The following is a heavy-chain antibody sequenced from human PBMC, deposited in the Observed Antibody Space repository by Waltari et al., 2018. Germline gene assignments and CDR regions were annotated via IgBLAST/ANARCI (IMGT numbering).Heavy chain of an antibody. D-gene: IGHD6-19*01. CDR3: ARDRAVAGTRGGFDY. J-gene: IGHJ4*02. CDR1: GYTFTSYY. CDR2: INPSGGST. Sequence: QVQLVQSGAEVKKPGASVKVSCKASGYTFTSYYMHWVRQAPGQGLEWMGIINPSGGSTSYAQKFQGRVTITADESTSTAYMELSSLRSEDTAVYYCARDRAVAGTRGGFDYWGQGTLVTVSS. V-gene: IGHV1-46*01.